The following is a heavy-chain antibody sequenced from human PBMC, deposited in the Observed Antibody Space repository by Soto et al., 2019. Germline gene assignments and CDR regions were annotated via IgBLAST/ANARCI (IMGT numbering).Heavy chain of an antibody. CDR1: GFTFSSYA. CDR3: APPLDIVLVPAAIFDL. CDR2: ISGSGGST. V-gene: IGHV3-23*01. D-gene: IGHD2-2*01. Sequence: SVRLSCAASGFTFSSYAMSWVRQAPGKGLEWVSAISGSGGSTYYADSVKGRFTISRDNSKNTLYLQMNSLRAEDTAVYYCAPPLDIVLVPAAIFDLSGPGTLVTVSS. J-gene: IGHJ5*02.